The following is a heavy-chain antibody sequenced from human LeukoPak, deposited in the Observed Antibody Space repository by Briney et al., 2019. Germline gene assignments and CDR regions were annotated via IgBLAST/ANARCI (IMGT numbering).Heavy chain of an antibody. J-gene: IGHJ4*02. D-gene: IGHD3-22*01. V-gene: IGHV5-51*01. CDR1: GYSFTTYW. CDR2: IDPGDSDT. CDR3: ARQGPPRGYYDTSGYYWFDY. Sequence: GEPLKISCKGSGYSFTTYWIGWVRQMPGKGLEWMGIIDPGDSDTRYSPSFQGQVTLSADTSISTAYLQWSSLKASDTAMYYCARQGPPRGYYDTSGYYWFDYWGQGTLVTVSS.